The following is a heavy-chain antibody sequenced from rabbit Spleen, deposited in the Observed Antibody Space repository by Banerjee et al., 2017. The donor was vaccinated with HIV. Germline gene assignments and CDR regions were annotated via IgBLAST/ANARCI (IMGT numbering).Heavy chain of an antibody. Sequence: QLKETGGGLVQPGGSLKLSCKASGFDFSSYGVSWVRQAPGKGLEWIGDIYPVFGITNYANWVQGRFTISSDNAQNTVDLQMNSLTPADTATYFCARNANGGWDLWGPGTLVTVS. V-gene: IGHV1S7*01. CDR2: IYPVFGIT. CDR1: GFDFSSYG. J-gene: IGHJ4*01. D-gene: IGHD4-1*01. CDR3: ARNANGGWDL.